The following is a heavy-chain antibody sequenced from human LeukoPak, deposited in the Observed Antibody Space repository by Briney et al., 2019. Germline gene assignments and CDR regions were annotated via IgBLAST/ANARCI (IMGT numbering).Heavy chain of an antibody. J-gene: IGHJ4*02. D-gene: IGHD3-22*01. Sequence: ASVKVSCKASGYTFTGYYVHWVRQAPGQGLEWMGRINPNSGGTNYAQKFQGRVTMTRDTSISTAYMELSRLTSDDTAVYYCARDVIYYDSSGYYPYYWGQGTLVTVSS. V-gene: IGHV1-2*06. CDR2: INPNSGGT. CDR1: GYTFTGYY. CDR3: ARDVIYYDSSGYYPYY.